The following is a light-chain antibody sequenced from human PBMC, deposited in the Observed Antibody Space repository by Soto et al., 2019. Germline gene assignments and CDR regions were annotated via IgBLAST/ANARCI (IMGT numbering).Light chain of an antibody. CDR1: HDITNY. J-gene: IGKJ5*01. CDR2: DVS. CDR3: QLYDDLPIT. Sequence: DIQMTQSPSSLSVSVGDRVTITCQASHDITNYLNWYQQKPGKAPKLLIYDVSKLETRVPSRFSGSGSGTDFTFTISSRQPEGIATCCFQLYDDLPITFGQGTRLDVK. V-gene: IGKV1-33*01.